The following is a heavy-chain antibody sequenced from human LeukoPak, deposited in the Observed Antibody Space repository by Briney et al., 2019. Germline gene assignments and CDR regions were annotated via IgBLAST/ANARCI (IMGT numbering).Heavy chain of an antibody. V-gene: IGHV3-21*01. D-gene: IGHD3/OR15-3a*01. CDR1: GFTFSSYS. J-gene: IGHJ4*02. Sequence: PGRPLRLSCAASGFTFSSYSMNWVRQAPGKGLEWVSSISSSSSYIYYADSVKGRFTISRDNAKNTLYLQMNSLSAEDTAIYYCTGLDYWGQGTPVTVSS. CDR2: ISSSSSYI. CDR3: TGLDY.